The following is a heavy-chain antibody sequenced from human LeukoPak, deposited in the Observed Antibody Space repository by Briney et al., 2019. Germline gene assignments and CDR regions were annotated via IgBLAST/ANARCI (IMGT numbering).Heavy chain of an antibody. CDR2: IYTRGST. CDR1: GGSTSSYY. V-gene: IGHV4-4*09. J-gene: IGHJ5*02. Sequence: PSETLSLTCTVSGGSTSSYYWSWIRQPPGKGPEWIGYIYTRGSTNYNPSLKSRVTISVDTSKNQFSLKLSSVTAADTATYYCASSNMAARRVLFGFDPWGQGTLVTVSS. CDR3: ASSNMAARRVLFGFDP. D-gene: IGHD6-6*01.